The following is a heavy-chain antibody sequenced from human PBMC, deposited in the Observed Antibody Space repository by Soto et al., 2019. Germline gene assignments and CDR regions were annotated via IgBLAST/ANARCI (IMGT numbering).Heavy chain of an antibody. CDR2: ITVSGGST. J-gene: IGHJ6*02. CDR3: AKWGSDWGYSYYGMDV. V-gene: IGHV3-23*01. D-gene: IGHD7-27*01. CDR1: GFTFSSYD. Sequence: GGSLRLSCAASGFTFSSYDMSWVLQDPGKGLEWVAGITVSGGSTYYADSVKGRFTGSRDNSKNTLYLQMNSLRAEDTAVYYCAKWGSDWGYSYYGMDVWGQGTPVTVSS.